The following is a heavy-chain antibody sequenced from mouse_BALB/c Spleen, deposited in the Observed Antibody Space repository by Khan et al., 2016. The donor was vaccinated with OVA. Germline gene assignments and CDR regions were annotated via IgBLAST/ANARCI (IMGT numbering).Heavy chain of an antibody. V-gene: IGHV3-2*02. D-gene: IGHD1-1*01. Sequence: EVKLLESGPGLVKPSRSLSLTCTVTGYSITSGYAWNWIRQFPGNKLEWMGYISYSGVTSYTPSLKSRISITRDTSKNQFFLQLNSVTTEDTATYYCARGNYYGYYFDYWGQGTTLTVSS. CDR2: ISYSGVT. CDR3: ARGNYYGYYFDY. CDR1: GYSITSGYA. J-gene: IGHJ2*01.